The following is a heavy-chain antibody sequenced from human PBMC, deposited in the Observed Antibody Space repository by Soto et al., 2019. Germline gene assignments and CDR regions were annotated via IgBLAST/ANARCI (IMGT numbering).Heavy chain of an antibody. CDR2: INHYNANT. D-gene: IGHD3-22*01. V-gene: IGHV1-18*04. CDR3: ARVQYNYYDSSGSAFDI. J-gene: IGHJ3*02. Sequence: ASVKVSCKTSGYTFTNHVINWVRQAPGQGLEWMGWINHYNANTNYAQKLQGRVTMTTDTSTSTAYMELSSLRSEDTAVYYCARVQYNYYDSSGSAFDIWGQGTMVTVSS. CDR1: GYTFTNHV.